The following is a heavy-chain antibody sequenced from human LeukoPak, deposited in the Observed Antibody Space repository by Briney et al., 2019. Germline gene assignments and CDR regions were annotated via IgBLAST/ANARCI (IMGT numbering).Heavy chain of an antibody. Sequence: SETLSLTCAVYGGSFSGYYWSWIRQPPGKGLEWIGEINHSGSTNYNPSLKSRVTISVDTSKNQFSLKLSSVTAADTAVYYCARRRDRIWGSGSYYKVFGYFDYWGQGTLVTVSS. CDR2: INHSGST. CDR1: GGSFSGYY. D-gene: IGHD3-10*01. CDR3: ARRRDRIWGSGSYYKVFGYFDY. J-gene: IGHJ4*02. V-gene: IGHV4-34*01.